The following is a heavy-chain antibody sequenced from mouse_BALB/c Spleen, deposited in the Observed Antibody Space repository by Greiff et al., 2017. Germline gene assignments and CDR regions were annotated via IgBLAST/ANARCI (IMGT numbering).Heavy chain of an antibody. CDR3: ARDGNYDYAMDY. CDR2: ISYDGSN. CDR1: GYSITSGYY. V-gene: IGHV3-6*02. D-gene: IGHD2-1*01. J-gene: IGHJ4*01. Sequence: ESGPGLVKPSQSLSLTCSVTGYSITSGYYWNWIRQFPGNKLEWMGYISYDGSNNYNPSLKNRTSITRDTSKNQFFLKLNSVTTEDTATYYCARDGNYDYAMDYWGQGTSVTVSS.